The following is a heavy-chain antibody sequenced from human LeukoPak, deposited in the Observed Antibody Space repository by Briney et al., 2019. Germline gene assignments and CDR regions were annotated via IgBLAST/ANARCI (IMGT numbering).Heavy chain of an antibody. J-gene: IGHJ3*02. CDR2: IKSDGSST. Sequence: PGGSLRLSCEASGINLSSYWMHWVRQTPGMGLVWVSCIKSDGSSTRYEDSVKGRFTVSRDNAKNTVYMEMNSLRGEDTAVYYCVRGGRKLGEAFGIWGQGTLVTVS. CDR3: VRGGRKLGEAFGI. CDR1: GINLSSYW. V-gene: IGHV3-74*01. D-gene: IGHD1-14*01.